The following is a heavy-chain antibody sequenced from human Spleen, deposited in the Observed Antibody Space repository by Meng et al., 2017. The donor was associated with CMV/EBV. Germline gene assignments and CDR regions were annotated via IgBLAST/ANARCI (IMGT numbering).Heavy chain of an antibody. D-gene: IGHD2-2*01. V-gene: IGHV1-46*01. CDR3: ARDLLCSSTSCYGGNWFDP. CDR2: INPSGGST. Sequence: ASVKVSCKASGYTFTSYHMHWVRQAPGQGLEWMGIINPSGGSTSYAQKFQGRVTMTRDTSTSTVYMELSSLRSEDTAVYYCARDLLCSSTSCYGGNWFDPWCQGTLVTVSS. J-gene: IGHJ5*02. CDR1: GYTFTSYH.